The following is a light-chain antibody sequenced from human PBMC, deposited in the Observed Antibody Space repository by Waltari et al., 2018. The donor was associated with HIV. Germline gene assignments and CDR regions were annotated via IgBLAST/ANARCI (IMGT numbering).Light chain of an antibody. CDR1: KIGSKN. J-gene: IGLJ2*01. CDR2: YHS. V-gene: IGLV3-21*04. Sequence: SYLLTQPPSVSVVPGKTASFTCGGNKIGSKNVNWYQQKPGQAPVLVISYHSDRPSGIPEVFSGSTSGGTAPRTLSRVEAGDEADYYCQVWDTDSDHVIFGGGTKLTVL. CDR3: QVWDTDSDHVI.